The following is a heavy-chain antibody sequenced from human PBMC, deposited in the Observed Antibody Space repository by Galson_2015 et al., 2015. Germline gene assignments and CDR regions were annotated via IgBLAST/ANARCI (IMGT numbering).Heavy chain of an antibody. CDR3: AKPQASYCSGGTCHTYYYYGMDV. Sequence: SLRLSCAVSGFTFSSYAMSWVRQAPGKGLEWVSGISGSGGSTYYADSAKGRFTISRDNSKNTLYLQMNSLRAEGTAVYYCAKPQASYCSGGTCHTYYYYGMDVWGQGTTVTVSS. CDR2: ISGSGGST. V-gene: IGHV3-23*01. CDR1: GFTFSSYA. J-gene: IGHJ6*02. D-gene: IGHD2-15*01.